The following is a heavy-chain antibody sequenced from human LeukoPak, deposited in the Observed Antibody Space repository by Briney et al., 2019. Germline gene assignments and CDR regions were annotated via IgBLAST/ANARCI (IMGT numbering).Heavy chain of an antibody. D-gene: IGHD3-22*01. J-gene: IGHJ5*02. V-gene: IGHV4-38-2*01. Sequence: SETLSLTCALPGYSISSGYYWGWIRQPPGKGLEWIGSIYHSGSTYYNPSLKSRVTISVDTSKNQFSLKLSSVTAADTAVYYCARCAPAFGDYYDSALFDPWGQGTLVTVSS. CDR2: IYHSGST. CDR1: GYSISSGYY. CDR3: ARCAPAFGDYYDSALFDP.